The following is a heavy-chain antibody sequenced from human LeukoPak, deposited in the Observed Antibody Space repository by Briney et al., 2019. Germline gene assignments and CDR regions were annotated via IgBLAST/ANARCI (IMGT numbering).Heavy chain of an antibody. J-gene: IGHJ6*02. CDR3: ARFHGSGSYHKRVYGMDV. CDR2: IIPIFGTA. V-gene: IGHV1-69*13. D-gene: IGHD3-10*01. CDR1: GGTFSSYA. Sequence: ASVKVSCKASGGTFSSYAISWVRQAPGQGLEWMGGIIPIFGTANYAQKFQGRVTITADESTSTAYMELSSLRSEDTAVYYCARFHGSGSYHKRVYGMDVWGQGTTVTVSS.